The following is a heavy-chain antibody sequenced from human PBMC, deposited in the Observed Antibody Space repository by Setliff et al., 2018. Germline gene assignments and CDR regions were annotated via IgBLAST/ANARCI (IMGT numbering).Heavy chain of an antibody. CDR1: GFTFSSYE. J-gene: IGHJ4*02. V-gene: IGHV3-48*03. CDR3: ASVDIVLMVYAL. Sequence: PGGSLRLSCAASGFTFSSYEMNWVRRAPGKGLEWVSYISSSGSTIYYADSVKDRFTISRDNAKNSLYLQMNSLRAEDTAVYSCASVDIVLMVYALWGQGTLVTVSS. D-gene: IGHD2-8*01. CDR2: ISSSGSTI.